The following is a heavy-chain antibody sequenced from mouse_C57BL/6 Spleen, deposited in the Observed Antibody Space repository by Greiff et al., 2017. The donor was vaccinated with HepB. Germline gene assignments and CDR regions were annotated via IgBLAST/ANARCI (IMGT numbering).Heavy chain of an antibody. CDR1: GYTFTEYT. CDR2: FYPGSGSI. Sequence: QVQLQQSGAELVKPGASVKLSCKASGYTFTEYTIHWVKQRSGQGLEWIGWFYPGSGSIKYNENFKDKATLTADKSSSTVYMELSRLTSEDSAVYFCARHESIGGSSYYYFDYWGQGTTLTVSS. CDR3: ARHESIGGSSYYYFDY. V-gene: IGHV1-62-2*01. J-gene: IGHJ2*01. D-gene: IGHD1-1*01.